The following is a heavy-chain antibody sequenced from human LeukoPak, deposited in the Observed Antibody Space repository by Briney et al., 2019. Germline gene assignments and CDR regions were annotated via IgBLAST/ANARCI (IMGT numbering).Heavy chain of an antibody. D-gene: IGHD3-16*01. V-gene: IGHV3-7*01. CDR1: GFTFSSYW. CDR3: ARGGATWGSYYYYYYGMDV. CDR2: IKQDGSEK. J-gene: IGHJ6*02. Sequence: PGGSLRLSCAASGFTFSSYWMSWVRQAPGRGLEWVANIKQDGSEKYYVDSVKGRFTISRDNAKNSLYLQMNSLRAEDTAVYYCARGGATWGSYYYYYYGMDVWGQGTTVTVSS.